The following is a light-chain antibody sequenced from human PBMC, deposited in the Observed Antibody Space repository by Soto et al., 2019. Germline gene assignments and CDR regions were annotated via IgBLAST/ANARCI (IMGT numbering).Light chain of an antibody. Sequence: QSALTQPASVSGSPGQSITISCTGTSSDVGGYKYVSWYQQHPGKFPKLMIYDVSNRPSGVSNRFSGSKSGNTASLTISGLQAEDEADYYCSSYTSSSTVLFGGGTKLTVL. CDR1: SSDVGGYKY. CDR2: DVS. CDR3: SSYTSSSTVL. J-gene: IGLJ2*01. V-gene: IGLV2-14*01.